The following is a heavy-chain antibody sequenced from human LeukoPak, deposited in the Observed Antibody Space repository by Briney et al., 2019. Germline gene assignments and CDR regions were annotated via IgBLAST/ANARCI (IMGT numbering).Heavy chain of an antibody. D-gene: IGHD2-21*02. CDR3: AKDTSFGVTAPFDY. CDR2: INNDGSGT. CDR1: GFTFTSFW. J-gene: IGHJ4*02. Sequence: PGGSLRLSCAASGFTFTSFWMHWVRQAPGQGLVWVPRINNDGSGTSYADSVKGRFTISRDNAKNSLYLQMNSLRAEDTALYCCAKDTSFGVTAPFDYWGQGTLVTVSS. V-gene: IGHV3-74*01.